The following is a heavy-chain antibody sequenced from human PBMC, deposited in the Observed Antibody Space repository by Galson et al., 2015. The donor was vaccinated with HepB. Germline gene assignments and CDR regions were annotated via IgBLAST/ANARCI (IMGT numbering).Heavy chain of an antibody. CDR1: GGSISSGSYY. CDR3: AREAKKLFDY. J-gene: IGHJ4*02. Sequence: TLSLTCTVSGGSISSGSYYWSWIRQPAGKGLEWIGRIYTSGSTNYSPSLKSRVTMSVDTSKNQFSLKLSSVTAADTAVYYCAREAKKLFDYWGQGTLVTVSS. V-gene: IGHV4-61*02. CDR2: IYTSGST.